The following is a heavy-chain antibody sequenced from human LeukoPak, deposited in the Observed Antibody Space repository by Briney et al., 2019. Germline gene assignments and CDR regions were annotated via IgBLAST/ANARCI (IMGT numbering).Heavy chain of an antibody. D-gene: IGHD5-24*01. J-gene: IGHJ4*02. V-gene: IGHV3-74*01. CDR2: INSDGTDT. Sequence: GGSLRLSCATSGFSFSTYWMHWVRQAPGKGLVWVSRINSDGTDTTYADSVKGRFTISRDNAKNTLYLQMNSLRAEDTAIYYCVRDGYNWVHFDYWGQGTLVTVSS. CDR1: GFSFSTYW. CDR3: VRDGYNWVHFDY.